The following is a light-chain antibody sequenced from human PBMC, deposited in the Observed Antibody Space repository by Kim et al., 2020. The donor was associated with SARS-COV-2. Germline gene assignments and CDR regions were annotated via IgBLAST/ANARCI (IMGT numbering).Light chain of an antibody. V-gene: IGKV3-15*01. CDR3: QQYNDWPPGDT. CDR1: QTISSY. CDR2: DAS. Sequence: SPGRRATLSCRASQTISSYLAWYQQKPGQAPRLLIYDASTRATGIPARFSGSGSGTEFTLTISSLQSEDFGIYYCQQYNDWPPGDTFGQGTKLEI. J-gene: IGKJ2*01.